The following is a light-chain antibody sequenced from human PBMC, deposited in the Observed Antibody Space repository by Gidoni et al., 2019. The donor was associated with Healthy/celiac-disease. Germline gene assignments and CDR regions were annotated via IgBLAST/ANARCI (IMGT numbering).Light chain of an antibody. J-gene: IGKJ4*01. CDR1: PSVSSN. Sequence: ELVLTHSPATLSLSPGESATRSCRASPSVSSNLAWYQQKPGQAPRLLIYGASTRATGVPARFSGSGSGTEFTLTISSLQSEDFAVYYCQQYNNWPLTFGGGTKVEIK. CDR2: GAS. CDR3: QQYNNWPLT. V-gene: IGKV3-15*01.